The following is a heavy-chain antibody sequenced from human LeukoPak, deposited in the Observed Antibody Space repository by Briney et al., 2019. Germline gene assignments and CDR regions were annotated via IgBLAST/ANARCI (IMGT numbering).Heavy chain of an antibody. Sequence: GGSPRLSCAASGFTFSSYGMHWVRQAPGKGLEWVAVISYDGSNKYYADTVKGRFTISRDNSKNTLYLQMNSLRAEDTAVYYCAAGYSSSWYDYWGQGTLVTVSS. CDR3: AAGYSSSWYDY. CDR2: ISYDGSNK. D-gene: IGHD6-13*01. CDR1: GFTFSSYG. V-gene: IGHV3-30*03. J-gene: IGHJ4*02.